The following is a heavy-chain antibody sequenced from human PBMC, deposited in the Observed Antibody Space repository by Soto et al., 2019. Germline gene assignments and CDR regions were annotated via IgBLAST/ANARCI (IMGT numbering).Heavy chain of an antibody. J-gene: IGHJ4*02. D-gene: IGHD3-22*01. Sequence: SETLSLTCAVYGGSFSGYYWSWIRQPPGKGLEWIGEINHSGSTNYNPSLKSRVTISVDTSKNQFSLKLSSVTAADTAVYCCARVSSYYYDSSGYYFAYWGQGTLVTVSS. CDR2: INHSGST. CDR1: GGSFSGYY. CDR3: ARVSSYYYDSSGYYFAY. V-gene: IGHV4-34*01.